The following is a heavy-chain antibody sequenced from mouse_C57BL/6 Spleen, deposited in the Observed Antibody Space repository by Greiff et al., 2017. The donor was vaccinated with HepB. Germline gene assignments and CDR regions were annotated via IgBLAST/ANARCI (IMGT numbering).Heavy chain of an antibody. V-gene: IGHV1-7*01. CDR2: INPSSGYT. CDR3: AREGTVVARGFDV. J-gene: IGHJ1*03. Sequence: QVQLQQSGAELAKPGASVKLSCKASGYTFTSYWMHWVKQRPGQGLEWIGYINPSSGYTRYNQKFKDKATLTADKSSSTAYMQLSSLTYEDSAVYYCAREGTVVARGFDVWGTGTTVTVSS. CDR1: GYTFTSYW. D-gene: IGHD1-1*01.